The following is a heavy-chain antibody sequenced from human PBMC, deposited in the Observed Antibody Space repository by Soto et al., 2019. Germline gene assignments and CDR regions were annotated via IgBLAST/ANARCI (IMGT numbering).Heavy chain of an antibody. CDR1: GGYISSSSYY. D-gene: IGHD3-22*01. CDR2: IYYSGST. CDR3: ARLLSGYYSNYFDY. Sequence: PSETMSLTCTVSGGYISSSSYYWGWIRQPPGKGLEWIGSIYYSGSTYYNPSLKSRVTISVDTSKNQFSLKLSSVTAADTAVYYCARLLSGYYSNYFDYWGQGTLVTVSS. J-gene: IGHJ4*02. V-gene: IGHV4-39*01.